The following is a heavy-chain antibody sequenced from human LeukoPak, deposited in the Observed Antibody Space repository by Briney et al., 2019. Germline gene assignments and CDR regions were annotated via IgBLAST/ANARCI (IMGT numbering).Heavy chain of an antibody. Sequence: ASVKVSCKVSGYTLTELSMHWVRQAPGKGLEWMGGFYPEDGETIYAQKFQGRVTMTEDTSTDTAYMELSSLRSEDTAVYYCATVTRPDYDYVWGAFDYWGQGTLVTVSS. CDR3: ATVTRPDYDYVWGAFDY. D-gene: IGHD3-16*01. CDR2: FYPEDGET. CDR1: GYTLTELS. J-gene: IGHJ4*02. V-gene: IGHV1-24*01.